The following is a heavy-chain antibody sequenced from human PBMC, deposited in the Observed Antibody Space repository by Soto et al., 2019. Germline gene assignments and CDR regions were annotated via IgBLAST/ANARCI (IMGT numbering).Heavy chain of an antibody. V-gene: IGHV3-23*01. CDR3: ARDGALYDSSGYYFLY. CDR2: IYGSGGGI. J-gene: IGHJ4*02. Sequence: EVQLLESGGGLVQPGGSLRLSCTASGLPHSNFAMMWVRQAPGKGLECVSGIYGSGGGIEYADSVKGRFTISRDNSKNTVYLQMTDLRADDTAVYYCARDGALYDSSGYYFLYWGQGTLVAVSS. D-gene: IGHD3-22*01. CDR1: GLPHSNFA.